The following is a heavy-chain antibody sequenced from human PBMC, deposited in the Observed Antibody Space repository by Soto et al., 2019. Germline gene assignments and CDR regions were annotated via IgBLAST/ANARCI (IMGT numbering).Heavy chain of an antibody. CDR3: VKDATRSGILVGASGGTFDY. D-gene: IGHD1-26*01. CDR1: GFTFSSYA. V-gene: IGHV3-64D*08. CDR2: ISSNGGST. J-gene: IGHJ4*02. Sequence: GESLKISCSASGFTFSSYAMHWVRQAPGKGLEYVSAISSNGGSTYYADSVKGRFTISRDNSKNTLYLQMSSLRAEDTAVYYCVKDATRSGILVGASGGTFDYWGQGTLVTVSS.